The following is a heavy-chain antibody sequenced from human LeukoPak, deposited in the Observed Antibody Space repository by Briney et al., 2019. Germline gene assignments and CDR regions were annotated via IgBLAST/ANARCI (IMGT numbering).Heavy chain of an antibody. J-gene: IGHJ4*02. CDR3: AKDLSPYSGSYLGYFDY. CDR1: GYTFTSYD. D-gene: IGHD1-26*01. Sequence: ASVKVSCKASGYTFTSYDINWVRQATGQGLEWMGWMNPNSGNTGYAQKFQGRVTMTRNTSISTAYMELSSLRSEDTALYYCAKDLSPYSGSYLGYFDYWGQGTLVTVSS. V-gene: IGHV1-8*01. CDR2: MNPNSGNT.